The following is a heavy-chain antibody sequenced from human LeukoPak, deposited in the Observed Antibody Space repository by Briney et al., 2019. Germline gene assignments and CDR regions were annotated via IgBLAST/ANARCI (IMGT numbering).Heavy chain of an antibody. CDR3: AKQDASSLTARSNH. V-gene: IGHV3-23*01. Sequence: PGGSLRLSCAASGFTFSSYAMSWVRQAPGKGLEWVSGVSGSGDSTYYADSVKGRFTVSRDNSKNTLDLQMNSLRAEDTAVYYCAKQDASSLTARSNHWGQGTLVTVSS. J-gene: IGHJ5*02. D-gene: IGHD6-6*01. CDR2: VSGSGDST. CDR1: GFTFSSYA.